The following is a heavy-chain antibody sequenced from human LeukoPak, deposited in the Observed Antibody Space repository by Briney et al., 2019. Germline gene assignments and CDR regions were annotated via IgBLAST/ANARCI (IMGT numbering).Heavy chain of an antibody. D-gene: IGHD4-23*01. CDR2: IHYSGST. CDR3: TRDVSGNVGFDY. CDR1: GGSISSYY. Sequence: SETLSLTCTVSGGSISSYYWNWIRQPPGKGLEWIGYIHYSGSTNCNPSLKSRVTISVDTSKNQFSLKLNSVTAADTAVYFCTRDVSGNVGFDYWGQRTLVTVSS. V-gene: IGHV4-59*01. J-gene: IGHJ4*02.